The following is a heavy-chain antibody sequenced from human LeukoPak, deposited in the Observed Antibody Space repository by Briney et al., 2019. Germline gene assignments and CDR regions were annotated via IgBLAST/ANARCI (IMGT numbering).Heavy chain of an antibody. CDR3: ARGVGGISGFGLNFDY. J-gene: IGHJ4*02. V-gene: IGHV4-39*07. CDR1: GGSVSSGDYY. D-gene: IGHD3/OR15-3a*01. CDR2: IYYSGST. Sequence: SETLSLTCAVSGGSVSSGDYYWGWIRQPPGKGLEWIGSIYYSGSTYYNPSLKSRVTISVDTSKNQFSLKLSSVTAADTAVYYCARGVGGISGFGLNFDYWGQGTLVTVSS.